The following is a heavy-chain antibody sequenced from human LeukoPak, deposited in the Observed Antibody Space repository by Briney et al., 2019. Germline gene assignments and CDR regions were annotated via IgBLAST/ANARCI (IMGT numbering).Heavy chain of an antibody. J-gene: IGHJ3*01. V-gene: IGHV1-2*02. D-gene: IGHD2-8*01. CDR3: ARFPYIVLMVYDNHDAFDL. CDR2: INPNSGGT. CDR1: GYTFTGYY. Sequence: GASVKVSCKASGYTFTGYYMHWVRQAPGQGLEWMGWINPNSGGTNYAQKFQGRVTMTRDTSISTAYMELSRLRSDDTAVYYCARFPYIVLMVYDNHDAFDLWGQGTMVTVSS.